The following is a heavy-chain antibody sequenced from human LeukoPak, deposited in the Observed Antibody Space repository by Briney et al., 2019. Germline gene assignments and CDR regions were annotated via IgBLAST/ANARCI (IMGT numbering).Heavy chain of an antibody. Sequence: SVKVSCKASGGTFSSYAISWVQQAPGQGLEWMGGIIPIFGTANYAQKFQGRVTITTDESTSTAYMELSSLRSEDTAVYYCARVRNVDDSSGYPMGNGWYFDYWGQGTLVTVSS. CDR3: ARVRNVDDSSGYPMGNGWYFDY. J-gene: IGHJ4*02. D-gene: IGHD3-22*01. V-gene: IGHV1-69*05. CDR2: IIPIFGTA. CDR1: GGTFSSYA.